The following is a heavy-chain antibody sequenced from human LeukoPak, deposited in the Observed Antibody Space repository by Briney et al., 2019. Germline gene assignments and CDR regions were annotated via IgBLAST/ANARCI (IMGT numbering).Heavy chain of an antibody. Sequence: GGSLRLSCAASGFTVSSYAMSWVRQAPGMGLQLVSSISTDGGTTYSADSVRGQFTISRDNSKNTLFLQMNSLRGEDTAVYFCAKDYKGSFTDWGQGTLVTVSS. CDR3: AKDYKGSFTD. J-gene: IGHJ4*02. CDR2: ISTDGGTT. V-gene: IGHV3-23*01. D-gene: IGHD1-26*01. CDR1: GFTVSSYA.